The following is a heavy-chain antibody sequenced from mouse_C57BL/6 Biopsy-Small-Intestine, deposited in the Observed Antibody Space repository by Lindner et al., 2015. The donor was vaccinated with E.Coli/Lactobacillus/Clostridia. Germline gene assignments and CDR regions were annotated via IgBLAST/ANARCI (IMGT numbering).Heavy chain of an antibody. CDR3: ARGSCGNSNGYAMDY. Sequence: VQLQESGPELVKPGASVKISCKASGYSFTGYFMNWVKQSHGKSLEWIGRINPYNGDTFYNQKFKGKATLTVDKSSSTAHMELRSLTSEDSAIYYCARGSCGNSNGYAMDYWGQGTSVTVSS. D-gene: IGHD2-1*01. J-gene: IGHJ4*01. V-gene: IGHV1-20*01. CDR2: INPYNGDT. CDR1: GYSFTGYF.